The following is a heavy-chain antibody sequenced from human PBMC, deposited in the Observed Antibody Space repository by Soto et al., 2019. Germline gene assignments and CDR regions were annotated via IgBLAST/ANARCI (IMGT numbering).Heavy chain of an antibody. J-gene: IGHJ4*02. CDR3: ARLAARPAGLIDY. CDR1: GYTFTSYA. D-gene: IGHD6-6*01. V-gene: IGHV1-3*01. Sequence: ASVKVSCKASGYTFTSYAMHWVRQAPGQRLEWMGWINAGNGNTKCSQKFQGRVTITRDTSACTAYMELSSLRSEDTAVYYCARLAARPAGLIDYWGQGTLVTVSS. CDR2: INAGNGNT.